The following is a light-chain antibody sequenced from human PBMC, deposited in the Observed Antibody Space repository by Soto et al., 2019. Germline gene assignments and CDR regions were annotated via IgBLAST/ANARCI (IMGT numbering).Light chain of an antibody. V-gene: IGKV1-39*01. CDR1: QKIHNF. Sequence: EIQMTQSPSSLSASLGDRVTVTCRASQKIHNFVSWYQQKPGQAPKLLIFLASTLESGVPSRFGGSGSGTDFTLTISSLQPEDVATYYCQQSFSNPRTFGGGTKVDIK. CDR2: LAS. CDR3: QQSFSNPRT. J-gene: IGKJ4*01.